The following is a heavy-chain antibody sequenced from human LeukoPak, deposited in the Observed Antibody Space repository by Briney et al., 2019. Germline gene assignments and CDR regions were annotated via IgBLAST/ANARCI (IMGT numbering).Heavy chain of an antibody. J-gene: IGHJ4*02. CDR2: ISYDGSNK. D-gene: IGHD3-3*01. Sequence: GRSLRLSCAASGFTFSSYGMHWVRQAPGKGLEWVAVISYDGSNKYYADSVKGRFTISRDNSKNTLYLQMNSLRAEDTAVYYCATTKIWSGYYSSGYYFDYWGQGTLVTVSS. CDR3: ATTKIWSGYYSSGYYFDY. V-gene: IGHV3-30*03. CDR1: GFTFSSYG.